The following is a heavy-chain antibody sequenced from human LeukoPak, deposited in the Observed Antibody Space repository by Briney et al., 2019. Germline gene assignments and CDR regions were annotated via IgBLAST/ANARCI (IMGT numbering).Heavy chain of an antibody. CDR3: ARRKAVRPRDYYFDY. V-gene: IGHV4-39*07. J-gene: IGHJ4*02. Sequence: SETLSLTCTVSGGSISSSSYYWGWIRQPPGKGLEWIGSIYYSGSTNYNPSLKSRVTISVDTSKNQFSLKLSSVTAADTAVYFCARRKAVRPRDYYFDYWGQGTLVTVSS. CDR2: IYYSGST. D-gene: IGHD6-6*01. CDR1: GGSISSSSYY.